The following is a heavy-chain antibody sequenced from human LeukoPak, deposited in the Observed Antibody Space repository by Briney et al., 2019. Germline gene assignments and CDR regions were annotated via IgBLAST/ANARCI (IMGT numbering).Heavy chain of an antibody. CDR3: ARISGYHAFDI. V-gene: IGHV5-51*01. CDR1: GYSFTIYW. J-gene: IGHJ3*02. Sequence: ESLKISCKGSGYSFTIYWIGWVRQMPGKGLEWVGIIYPGVPDTRYSPSFQGQVTISADKSISTAYLQWSSLKASDTAMYYCARISGYHAFDIWGQGTMVTVSS. CDR2: IYPGVPDT. D-gene: IGHD3-10*01.